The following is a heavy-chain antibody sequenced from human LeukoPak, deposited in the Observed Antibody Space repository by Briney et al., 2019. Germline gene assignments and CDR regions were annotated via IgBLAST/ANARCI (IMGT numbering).Heavy chain of an antibody. D-gene: IGHD3-3*01. V-gene: IGHV1-2*02. CDR3: ARAIRTFTIFGVVISNY. Sequence: GASVKVSCKASGYTFTSYGISWVRQAPGQGLEWMGWINPNSGGTNYAQKFQGRVTMTRDTSISTAYMELSRLRSHDTAVYYCARAIRTFTIFGVVISNYWGQGTLVTVSS. J-gene: IGHJ4*02. CDR1: GYTFTSYG. CDR2: INPNSGGT.